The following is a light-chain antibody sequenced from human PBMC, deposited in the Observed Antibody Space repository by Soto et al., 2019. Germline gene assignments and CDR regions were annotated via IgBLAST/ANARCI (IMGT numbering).Light chain of an antibody. CDR3: SLYTSSTTYL. Sequence: QSVLTQPASVSGSPGQSITISCTGTSSDVGGYNYVSWYQQHPGKAPKLMIYEVSNRPSGVSNRFSGSKSGNTASLTISGLQAEDEADYYCSLYTSSTTYLFGTGTKVTV. CDR2: EVS. V-gene: IGLV2-14*01. CDR1: SSDVGGYNY. J-gene: IGLJ1*01.